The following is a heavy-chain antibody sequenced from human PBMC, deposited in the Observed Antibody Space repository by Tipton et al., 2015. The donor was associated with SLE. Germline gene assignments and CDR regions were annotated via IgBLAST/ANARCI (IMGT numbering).Heavy chain of an antibody. CDR1: GLTVSDNY. CDR2: LYSGGYT. CDR3: ARIEMLTRTYTDYDILNYYMDV. V-gene: IGHV3-53*04. Sequence: QLVQSGGGLVQPGGSLRLACAASGLTVSDNYMTWVRQAPGKGLEWVSFLYSGGYTSHADSVKGRFTISRNNSKNTLYLQMNSLRNEDSAVYYCARIEMLTRTYTDYDILNYYMDVWGKGTTVAVSS. D-gene: IGHD3-9*01. J-gene: IGHJ6*03.